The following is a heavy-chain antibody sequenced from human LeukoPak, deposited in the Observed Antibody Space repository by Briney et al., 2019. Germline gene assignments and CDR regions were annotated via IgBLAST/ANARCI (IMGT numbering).Heavy chain of an antibody. Sequence: KAGGSLRLSCAASGFTFSSYSMNWVRQAPGKGLEWVSSISSSSSYIYYADSVKGRFTISRDNVKNSLYLQMNSLRAEDTAVYYCASGRDSSSWYRDGDYWGQGTLVTVSS. CDR1: GFTFSSYS. D-gene: IGHD6-13*01. V-gene: IGHV3-21*01. J-gene: IGHJ4*02. CDR2: ISSSSSYI. CDR3: ASGRDSSSWYRDGDY.